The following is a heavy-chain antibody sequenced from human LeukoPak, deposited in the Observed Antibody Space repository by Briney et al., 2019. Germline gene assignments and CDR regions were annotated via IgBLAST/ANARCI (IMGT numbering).Heavy chain of an antibody. CDR2: INPYSGAT. CDR3: TRARGRDSSRWYAF. CDR1: GFTFTDYF. D-gene: IGHD6-13*01. Sequence: GASVKVSCKASGFTFTDYFIHWVRQAPGQGLEWMGWINPYSGATNYAQKFQGRVAMTRDTSTNTAFLEVKSLKSDDTAFYYCTRARGRDSSRWYAFWGQGTLLTVSS. V-gene: IGHV1-2*02. J-gene: IGHJ4*02.